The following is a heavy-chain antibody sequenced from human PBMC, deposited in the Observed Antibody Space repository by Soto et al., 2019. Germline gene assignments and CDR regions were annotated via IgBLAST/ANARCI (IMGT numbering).Heavy chain of an antibody. CDR3: ARRYGRVFDF. Sequence: QVQLQESGPGLVKPSETLSLSCTVSGGSISSYYWSWIRQPPGKGLEWIGYIYYSGSTNYNPSLKSRGTVSVDTSKNQFSLKLSSVTAADTAVYYCARRYGRVFDFWGQGTLVTVSS. CDR2: IYYSGST. J-gene: IGHJ4*02. CDR1: GGSISSYY. D-gene: IGHD6-13*01. V-gene: IGHV4-59*01.